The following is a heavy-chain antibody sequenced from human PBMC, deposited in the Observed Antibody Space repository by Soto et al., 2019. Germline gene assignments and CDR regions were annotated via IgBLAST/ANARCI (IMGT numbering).Heavy chain of an antibody. CDR1: GYTFTGYY. V-gene: IGHV1-2*02. D-gene: IGHD2-2*01. Sequence: VASVKVSCKASGYTFTGYYMHWVRQAPGQGLEWMGWINPNSGGTNYAQKFQGRVTMTRDTSISTAYMELSRLRSDDTAVYYCARAGSRGYQLKNWFDPWGQGTLVTVSS. CDR2: INPNSGGT. J-gene: IGHJ5*02. CDR3: ARAGSRGYQLKNWFDP.